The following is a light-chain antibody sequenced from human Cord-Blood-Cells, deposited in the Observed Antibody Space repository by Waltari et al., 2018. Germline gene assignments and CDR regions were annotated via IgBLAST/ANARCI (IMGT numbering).Light chain of an antibody. J-gene: IGLJ1*01. CDR1: SSDVGGYNY. Sequence: QSALTQPASVSGSPGQSITISCTVTSSDVGGYNYVSWYQQHPGKAPKHIIYDVSKRPSGVSNRFSGSKSGNTASLTISGLQAEDEADYYCSSYTSSSTYVFGTGTKVTVL. CDR3: SSYTSSSTYV. V-gene: IGLV2-14*01. CDR2: DVS.